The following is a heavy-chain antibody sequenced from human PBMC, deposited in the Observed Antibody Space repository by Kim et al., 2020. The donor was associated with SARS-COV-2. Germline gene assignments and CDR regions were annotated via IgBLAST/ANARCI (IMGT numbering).Heavy chain of an antibody. Sequence: NPALKSRVTISVDTSKNQFSLKLSSVTAADTAVYYCARGGYSYGWMVDYWGQGTLVTVSS. J-gene: IGHJ4*02. V-gene: IGHV4-59*09. D-gene: IGHD5-18*01. CDR3: ARGGYSYGWMVDY.